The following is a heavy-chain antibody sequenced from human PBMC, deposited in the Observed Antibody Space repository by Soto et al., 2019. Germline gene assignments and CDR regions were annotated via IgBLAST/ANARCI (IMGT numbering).Heavy chain of an antibody. Sequence: PSETLSLTCAVPGGSVSSGVFSWNWIRQPPGQGLEWIGYISHGGSPHYTPSLRSRVSISVDRSTNVISLNLTSMTPADTAVYFCARGHYYYAMDVWGQGTTVTVSS. J-gene: IGHJ6*02. CDR1: GGSVSSGVFS. CDR3: ARGHYYYAMDV. CDR2: ISHGGSP. V-gene: IGHV4-30-2*01.